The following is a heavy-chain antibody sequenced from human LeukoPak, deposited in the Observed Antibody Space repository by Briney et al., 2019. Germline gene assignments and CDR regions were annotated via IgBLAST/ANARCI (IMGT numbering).Heavy chain of an antibody. J-gene: IGHJ4*02. Sequence: PGGSLRLSCAASGFTFSSYAMSWVRQAPGKGLEWVSAISGSGGSTYYADSVKGRFTISRDNSKNTLYLQMNSLRAEDTAVYYCAKDSAPYYDILTGYSLFDYWGQGTLVTVSS. CDR2: ISGSGGST. V-gene: IGHV3-23*01. CDR1: GFTFSSYA. D-gene: IGHD3-9*01. CDR3: AKDSAPYYDILTGYSLFDY.